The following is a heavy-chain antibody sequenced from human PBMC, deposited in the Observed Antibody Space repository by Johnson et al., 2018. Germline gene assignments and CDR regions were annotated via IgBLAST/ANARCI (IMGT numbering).Heavy chain of an antibody. CDR3: PYDSSGYYYFQH. CDR2: IGTGGDT. Sequence: VQLVESGGGLVQPGGSLRPSCAASGFAFSSYVLHWVRRAPGTGPEWVSAIGTGGDTYYADSVMGRFTISRDKAKKSLYLQMNSLIAEDMAAWGGPYDSSGYYYFQHWGQGTLVTVSS. J-gene: IGHJ1*01. D-gene: IGHD3-22*01. CDR1: GFAFSSYV. V-gene: IGHV3-47*02.